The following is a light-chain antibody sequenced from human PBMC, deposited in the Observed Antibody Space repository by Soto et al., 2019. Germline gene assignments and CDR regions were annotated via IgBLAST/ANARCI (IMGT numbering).Light chain of an antibody. CDR1: QSVSSIY. V-gene: IGKV3-20*01. J-gene: IGKJ1*01. Sequence: EIVLTQSPGTLSLSPGERATLSCRASQSVSSIYLAWYQQKPGQAPRLLIYGASSRATGIPDRFSGSGSGTDFNLTISRLESEDFAVYYCQQYGSSRTFGQGTKVEIK. CDR3: QQYGSSRT. CDR2: GAS.